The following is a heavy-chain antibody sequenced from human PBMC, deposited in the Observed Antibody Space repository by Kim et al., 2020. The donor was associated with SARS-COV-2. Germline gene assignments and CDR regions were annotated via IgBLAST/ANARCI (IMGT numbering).Heavy chain of an antibody. CDR2: YDPEEAEV. V-gene: IGHV1-24*01. J-gene: IGHJ4*02. CDR1: GYNLSDLS. CDR3: ASANGGNFVMSN. D-gene: IGHD4-17*01. Sequence: ASVKVSCHVSGYNLSDLSMHWVRQAPGKGLEWMGGYDPEEAEVLYARKFQGRVSMTEDTFSHTAFLDLSRLTSDDTAVYYCASANGGNFVMSNWGQGTLVTVSS.